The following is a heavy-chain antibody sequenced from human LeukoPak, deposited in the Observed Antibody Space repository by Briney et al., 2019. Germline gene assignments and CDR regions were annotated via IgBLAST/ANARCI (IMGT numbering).Heavy chain of an antibody. J-gene: IGHJ4*02. CDR2: IKQDGSEK. CDR3: VSSSGWIYFDY. CDR1: GFTFSSYW. Sequence: GGSLRLSCAASGFTFSSYWMSWVRQAPGKGLEWVANIKQDGSEKYYVDSVKGRFTISRDNAKNSLYLQMNSLRAEDTAVYYCVSSSGWIYFDYWGQGTLVTVSS. D-gene: IGHD6-19*01. V-gene: IGHV3-7*01.